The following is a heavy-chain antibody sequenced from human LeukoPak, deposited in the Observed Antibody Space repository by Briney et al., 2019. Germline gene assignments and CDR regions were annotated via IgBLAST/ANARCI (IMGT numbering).Heavy chain of an antibody. CDR2: ITSGDGSP. Sequence: GGSLRLSCAASGFTFSSYWMSWVRQAPEKGLEWVSTITSGDGSPYYADSVKGRFTISRDNSNNMLYLQMNSLRAEDTAVYYCTKRGAYYVDYWGRGIPVTVSS. CDR1: GFTFSSYW. V-gene: IGHV3-23*01. J-gene: IGHJ4*02. CDR3: TKRGAYYVDY. D-gene: IGHD3-16*01.